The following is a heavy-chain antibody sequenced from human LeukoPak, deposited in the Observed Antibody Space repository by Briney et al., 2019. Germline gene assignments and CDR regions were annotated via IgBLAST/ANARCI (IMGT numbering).Heavy chain of an antibody. CDR3: ARHRIALWLPFDY. D-gene: IGHD5-18*01. J-gene: IGHJ4*02. Sequence: SETLSLTCTVSGGSISSSSYYWGWIRQPPGKGLEWIGSIYYIENTYYNPSLKSRVTISVDTSKNQFSLKLSSVTAADTAVYYCARHRIALWLPFDYWGQGTLVTVSS. CDR1: GGSISSSSYY. V-gene: IGHV4-39*01. CDR2: IYYIENT.